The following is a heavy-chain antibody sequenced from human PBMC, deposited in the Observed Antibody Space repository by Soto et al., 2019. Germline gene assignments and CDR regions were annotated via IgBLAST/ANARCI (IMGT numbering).Heavy chain of an antibody. CDR1: GGSISSGSYY. J-gene: IGHJ6*02. Sequence: QVQLRESGPGLVKPSQTLALTCTVSGGSISSGSYYWSWIRQHPGKGLEWIGYIYYSGSTHYNPPLTSRVIISVDTSENQFSLKLSSVTAADTAVYYCARGGGYSSNWYGMDVWGQGTTVTVSS. V-gene: IGHV4-31*03. D-gene: IGHD6-13*01. CDR3: ARGGGYSSNWYGMDV. CDR2: IYYSGST.